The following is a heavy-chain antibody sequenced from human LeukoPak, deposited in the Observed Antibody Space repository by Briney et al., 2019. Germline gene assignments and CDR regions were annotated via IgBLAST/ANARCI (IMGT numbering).Heavy chain of an antibody. CDR1: GFTFSSYW. CDR3: ARVPGGPHSGSYAYFDY. V-gene: IGHV3-7*01. Sequence: PGRSMRLSCAASGFTFSSYWMSWVRQAPGKGLEWVANIKQDGSEKYYVDSVKGRFTISRDNAKNSLYLQMNSLRAEDTAVYYCARVPGGPHSGSYAYFDYWGQGTLVTVSS. CDR2: IKQDGSEK. J-gene: IGHJ4*02. D-gene: IGHD1-26*01.